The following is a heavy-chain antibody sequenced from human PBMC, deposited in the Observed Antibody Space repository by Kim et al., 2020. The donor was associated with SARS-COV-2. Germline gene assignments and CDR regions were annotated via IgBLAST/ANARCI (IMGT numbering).Heavy chain of an antibody. CDR2: INHSGST. Sequence: SETLSLTCAVYGGSFSGYYWSWIRQPPGKGLEWIGEINHSGSTNYNPSLKSRVTISVDTSKNQFSLKLSSVTAADTAVYYCARHTYYYGSGSPKSYYYYGMDVWGQGTTVTVSS. CDR1: GGSFSGYY. D-gene: IGHD3-10*01. CDR3: ARHTYYYGSGSPKSYYYYGMDV. J-gene: IGHJ6*02. V-gene: IGHV4-34*01.